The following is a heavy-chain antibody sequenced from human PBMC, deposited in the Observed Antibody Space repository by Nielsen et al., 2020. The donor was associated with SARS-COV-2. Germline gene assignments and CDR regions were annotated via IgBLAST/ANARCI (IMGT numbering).Heavy chain of an antibody. Sequence: SETLSPTCGVYGAAFSGYRWTWFRQLPGKGLEWIGEVNDSGSTNYKASLSSRVTISGDASKRQVSLKLSSVTAADTALYFCARGNCDFLSGSDISLYGLDVWGQGTTVTVSS. CDR1: GAAFSGYR. CDR2: VNDSGST. V-gene: IGHV4-34*01. CDR3: ARGNCDFLSGSDISLYGLDV. J-gene: IGHJ6*02. D-gene: IGHD3-3*01.